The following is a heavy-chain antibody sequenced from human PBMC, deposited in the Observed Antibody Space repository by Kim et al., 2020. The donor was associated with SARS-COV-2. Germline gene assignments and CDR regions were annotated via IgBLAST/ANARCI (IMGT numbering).Heavy chain of an antibody. CDR3: ARGPDFGGFDF. CDR2: INPKNGDT. J-gene: IGHJ3*01. D-gene: IGHD3-16*01. V-gene: IGHV1-2*02. Sequence: ASVKVSCKASGYSFTAYYVHWLRQAPGQGLEWVGWINPKNGDTRSEQKFQGRVTMNRDTSTGTVYMKLSSLRSEDTAVYFCARGPDFGGFDFWGQGTMVTVSS. CDR1: GYSFTAYY.